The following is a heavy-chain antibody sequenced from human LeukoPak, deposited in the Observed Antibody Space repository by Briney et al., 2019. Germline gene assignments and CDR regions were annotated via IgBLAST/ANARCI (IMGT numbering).Heavy chain of an antibody. D-gene: IGHD6-13*01. J-gene: IGHJ4*02. V-gene: IGHV6-1*01. CDR2: TYYRSKWYN. CDR1: GDSVSSNSAA. Sequence: SQTLSLTCAISGDSVSSNSAAWNWIRQSPSRGLEWLGRTYYRSKWYNDYAVSVKSRITINPDTSKNQFSLQLNSVTPEDTAVYYCARGVSSSWYSVLQYYFDYWGQGTLVTVSS. CDR3: ARGVSSSWYSVLQYYFDY.